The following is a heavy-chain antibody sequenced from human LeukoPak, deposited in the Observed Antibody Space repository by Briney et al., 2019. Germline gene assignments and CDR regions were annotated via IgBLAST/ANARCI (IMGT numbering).Heavy chain of an antibody. CDR2: INPNSGGT. V-gene: IGHV1-2*02. CDR3: ARVGVTYYDFWSGYTVPERPYDY. CDR1: GYTFTGYY. J-gene: IGHJ4*02. Sequence: ASVKVSCKASGYTFTGYYMHWVRQAPGQGLEWMGWINPNSGGTNYAQKLQGRVTMTTDTSTSTAYMELRSLRSDDTAVYYCARVGVTYYDFWSGYTVPERPYDYWGQGTLVTVSS. D-gene: IGHD3-3*01.